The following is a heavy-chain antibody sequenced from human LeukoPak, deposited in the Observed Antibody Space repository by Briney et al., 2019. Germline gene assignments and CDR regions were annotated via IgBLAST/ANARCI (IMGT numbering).Heavy chain of an antibody. CDR1: GGSFSGYY. J-gene: IGHJ4*02. V-gene: IGHV4-34*01. Sequence: SETLSLTCAVYGGSFSGYYWSWIRQPPGKGLEWIGEINHSGSTNYNPSLKSRVTISVDTSKNQFSLKLSSVTAADTAVYYCARTVQGYSYGYYFDYWGQGTLVTVSS. CDR2: INHSGST. D-gene: IGHD5-18*01. CDR3: ARTVQGYSYGYYFDY.